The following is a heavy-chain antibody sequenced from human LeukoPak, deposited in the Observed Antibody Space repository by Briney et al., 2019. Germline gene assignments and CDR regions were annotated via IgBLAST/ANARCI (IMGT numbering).Heavy chain of an antibody. CDR2: IYGAGKT. CDR3: ARDTYCGSGSYYRYTFDS. D-gene: IGHD3-10*01. V-gene: IGHV3-53*01. CDR1: GFSVSKNY. J-gene: IGHJ4*02. Sequence: GGSLRLSCAASGFSVSKNYMSWVRQAPGKGLEWVSVIYGAGKTHYADSVKGRFNISRDNSKNTLYLQMNSLRAEDTAVYYCARDTYCGSGSYYRYTFDSWGQGTMVTVSS.